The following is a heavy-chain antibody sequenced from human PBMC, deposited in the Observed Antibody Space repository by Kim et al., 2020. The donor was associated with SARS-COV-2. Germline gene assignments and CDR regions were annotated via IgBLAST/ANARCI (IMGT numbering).Heavy chain of an antibody. CDR2: IIPIFGTA. CDR1: GGTFSSYA. CDR3: ARGGQEVTPHGMDV. Sequence: SVKVSCKASGGTFSSYAISWVRQAPGQGLEWMGGIIPIFGTANYAQKFQGRVTITADESTSTAYMELSSLRSEDTAVYYCARGGQEVTPHGMDVWGQGTTVTVSS. J-gene: IGHJ6*02. D-gene: IGHD2-21*02. V-gene: IGHV1-69*13.